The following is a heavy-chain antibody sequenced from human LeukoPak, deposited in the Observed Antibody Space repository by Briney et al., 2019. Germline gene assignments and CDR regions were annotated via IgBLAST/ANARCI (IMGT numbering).Heavy chain of an antibody. D-gene: IGHD6-13*01. CDR3: AKDSAYSSSWYYFDY. V-gene: IGHV3-23*01. Sequence: GGSLRLSCAASGFTFSSYGMSWARQAPGKGLEWVSAISGSGGSTYYADSVKGRFTISRDNSKNTLYLQMNSLRAEDTAVYYCAKDSAYSSSWYYFDYWGQGTLVTVSS. CDR1: GFTFSSYG. J-gene: IGHJ4*02. CDR2: ISGSGGST.